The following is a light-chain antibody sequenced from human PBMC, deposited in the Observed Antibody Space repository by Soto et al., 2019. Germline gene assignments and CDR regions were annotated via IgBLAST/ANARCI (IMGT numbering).Light chain of an antibody. CDR1: HTINSSY. CDR2: GIS. V-gene: IGKV3-20*01. CDR3: QQYVTSSPRT. Sequence: EIVLTQSPGTLSLSPGERATLSCRASHTINSSYLTWYQQKPGKAPSLLMYGISRRPSGIPDRFSGGWSGTAFTLSITTLEPEDFAVYYCQQYVTSSPRTFGQGTKVEIK. J-gene: IGKJ1*01.